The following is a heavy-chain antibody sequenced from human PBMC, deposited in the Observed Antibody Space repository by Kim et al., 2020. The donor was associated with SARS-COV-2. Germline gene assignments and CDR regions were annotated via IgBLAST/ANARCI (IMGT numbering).Heavy chain of an antibody. CDR1: GYTFTSYY. CDR3: ARGQLQQLVHGLVAY. D-gene: IGHD6-13*01. CDR2: INPSGGST. J-gene: IGHJ4*02. Sequence: ASVKVSCKASGYTFTSYYMHWVRQAPGQGLEWMGIINPSGGSTSYAQKFQGRVTMTRDTSTSTVYMELSSLRSEDTAVYYCARGQLQQLVHGLVAYWGQGTLVTVSS. V-gene: IGHV1-46*01.